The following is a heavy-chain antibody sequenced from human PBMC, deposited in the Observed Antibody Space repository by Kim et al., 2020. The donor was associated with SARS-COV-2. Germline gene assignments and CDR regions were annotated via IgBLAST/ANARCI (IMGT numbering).Heavy chain of an antibody. Sequence: SETLSLTCTVSGGSISSYYWSWIRQPPGKGLEWIGYIYYSGSTNYNPSLKSRVTISVDTSKNQFSLKLSSVTAADTAVYYCAREVRDYYDSSGYYWFDPWGQGTLVTVSS. CDR1: GGSISSYY. V-gene: IGHV4-59*01. CDR3: AREVRDYYDSSGYYWFDP. J-gene: IGHJ5*02. D-gene: IGHD3-22*01. CDR2: IYYSGST.